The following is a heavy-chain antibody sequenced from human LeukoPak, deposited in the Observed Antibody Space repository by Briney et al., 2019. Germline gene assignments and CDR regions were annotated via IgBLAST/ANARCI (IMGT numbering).Heavy chain of an antibody. CDR2: IYYSGST. CDR3: AKEIFGVVIWSEPSGY. J-gene: IGHJ4*02. D-gene: IGHD3-3*01. V-gene: IGHV4-59*01. CDR1: GGSISSYY. Sequence: PSETLSLTCTVSGGSISSYYWSWIRQPPGKGLEWIGYIYYSGSTNYNPSLKSRVTISVDTSKNQFSLKLSSVTAADTAVYYCAKEIFGVVIWSEPSGYWGQGTLVTVSS.